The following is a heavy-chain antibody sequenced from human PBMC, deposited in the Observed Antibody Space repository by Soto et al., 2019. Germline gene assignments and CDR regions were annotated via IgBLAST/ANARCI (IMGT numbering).Heavy chain of an antibody. J-gene: IGHJ4*02. Sequence: ASVKVSCKASGYTFTSHWMHWVRRAPGQGLEWMGVINPSGSSTSYAQKFKGRVTMTRDTSTSTDYMELSSLTSEDTAVYYCARLRYSSGWYGGDYFDYWGQGTLVTVSS. CDR1: GYTFTSHW. CDR3: ARLRYSSGWYGGDYFDY. CDR2: INPSGSST. D-gene: IGHD6-19*01. V-gene: IGHV1-46*01.